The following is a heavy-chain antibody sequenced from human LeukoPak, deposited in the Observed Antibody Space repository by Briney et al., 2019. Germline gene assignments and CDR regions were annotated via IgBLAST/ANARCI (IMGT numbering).Heavy chain of an antibody. D-gene: IGHD3-10*01. CDR2: ISSSGSTI. Sequence: PGGSLRLSCAASGFTFSSYEMNWVRQAPGKGLEWVSYISSSGSTIYYADSVKGRFTISRDNAKNSLYLQMNGLRAEDTAVYYCARESPRITMVRGVISRYGMDVWGQGTTVTVSS. CDR3: ARESPRITMVRGVISRYGMDV. J-gene: IGHJ6*02. CDR1: GFTFSSYE. V-gene: IGHV3-48*03.